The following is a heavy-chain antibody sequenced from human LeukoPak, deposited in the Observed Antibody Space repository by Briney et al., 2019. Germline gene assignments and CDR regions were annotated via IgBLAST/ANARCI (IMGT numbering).Heavy chain of an antibody. D-gene: IGHD5-12*01. Sequence: GGSLRLSCAASGFTFSTNAMSWVRQAPGKGLEWVSGISSGDNTYYVDSVKGRFTISRDNSKNTLYLQMNSLRAEDTAVYYCARGDIVATDYYYGMDVWGQGTTVTVSS. CDR2: ISSGDNT. CDR1: GFTFSTNA. CDR3: ARGDIVATDYYYGMDV. V-gene: IGHV3-23*01. J-gene: IGHJ6*02.